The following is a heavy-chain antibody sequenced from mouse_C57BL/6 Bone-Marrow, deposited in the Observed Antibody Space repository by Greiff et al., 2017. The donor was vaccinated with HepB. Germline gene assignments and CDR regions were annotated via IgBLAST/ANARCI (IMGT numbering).Heavy chain of an antibody. V-gene: IGHV1-55*01. CDR2: IYPGSGST. Sequence: QVQLQQPGAELVKPGASVKMSCKASGYTFTSYWITWVKQRPGQGLEWIGDIYPGSGSTNYNEKFKSKATLTVDTSSSTAYMQLSSLTSEDSVVYYCARGDYYSNYFWYFDVWGTGTTVTVSS. CDR3: ARGDYYSNYFWYFDV. CDR1: GYTFTSYW. D-gene: IGHD2-5*01. J-gene: IGHJ1*03.